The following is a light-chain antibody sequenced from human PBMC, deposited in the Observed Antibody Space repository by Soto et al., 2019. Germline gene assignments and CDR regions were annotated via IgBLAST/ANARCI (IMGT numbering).Light chain of an antibody. Sequence: QSALTQPASVSGSPGQSITISCTGTSSDIGGFNFVSWYQHHPGYAPQLIIYEVTNRPSGISSRFSASESGNTASLTISGLQPEDEADYYCGSYTSTTTLVLFGGGTQLTVL. CDR3: GSYTSTTTLVL. V-gene: IGLV2-14*01. CDR1: SSDIGGFNF. J-gene: IGLJ2*01. CDR2: EVT.